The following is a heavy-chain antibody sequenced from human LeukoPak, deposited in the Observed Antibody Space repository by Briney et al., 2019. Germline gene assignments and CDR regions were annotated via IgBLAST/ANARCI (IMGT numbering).Heavy chain of an antibody. D-gene: IGHD6-25*01. J-gene: IGHJ4*02. Sequence: GGSLRLSCAASGFTFDDYAMHWVRQAPGKGLEWVSGISWNSGSIGYADSVKGRFTISRDNAKNSLYLQMNSLRAEDTAVYYCAREDSGYGTFDYWGQGTLVTVSS. CDR2: ISWNSGSI. CDR1: GFTFDDYA. CDR3: AREDSGYGTFDY. V-gene: IGHV3-9*01.